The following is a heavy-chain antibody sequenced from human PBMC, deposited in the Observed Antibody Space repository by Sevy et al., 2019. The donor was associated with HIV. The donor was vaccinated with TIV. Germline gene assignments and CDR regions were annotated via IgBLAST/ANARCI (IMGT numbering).Heavy chain of an antibody. CDR3: AKASMLHLWRGYFDS. CDR2: ISGSGETT. D-gene: IGHD2-2*01. J-gene: IGHJ4*02. Sequence: GGYLRLSCAASGLTFSSHAMSWVRQPPGWGLEWVSAISGSGETTSYADSVKGRFTISRDNSNITLYLLMNVLRADDTAVYVCAKASMLHLWRGYFDSWGQGTLVTVSS. CDR1: GLTFSSHA. V-gene: IGHV3-23*01.